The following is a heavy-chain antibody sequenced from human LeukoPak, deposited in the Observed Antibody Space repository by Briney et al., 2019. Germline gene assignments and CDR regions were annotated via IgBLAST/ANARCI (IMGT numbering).Heavy chain of an antibody. D-gene: IGHD3-16*02. Sequence: AGGSLRLSCAASGFTFSSYAMSWVRQAPGKGLEWVSAISGSGGSTYYADSVKGRFTISRDNSKNTLHLQMNSLRAEDTAVYYCAKDLRGLSTLYYYYMDVWGKGTTVTVSS. CDR1: GFTFSSYA. CDR3: AKDLRGLSTLYYYYMDV. V-gene: IGHV3-23*01. J-gene: IGHJ6*03. CDR2: ISGSGGST.